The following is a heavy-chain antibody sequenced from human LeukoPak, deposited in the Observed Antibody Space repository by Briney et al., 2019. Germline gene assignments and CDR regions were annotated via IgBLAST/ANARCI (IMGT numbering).Heavy chain of an antibody. CDR3: ARDGSGYYFDY. J-gene: IGHJ4*02. V-gene: IGHV3-30-3*01. CDR1: GFTFSSHA. D-gene: IGHD1-26*01. CDR2: ISYDGSNK. Sequence: GGSLRLSCAASGFTFSSHAMHWVRQAPGKGLEWVAVISYDGSNKYYADSVKGRFTISRDNSKNTLYLQMNSLRAEDTAVYYCARDGSGYYFDYWGQGTLVTVSS.